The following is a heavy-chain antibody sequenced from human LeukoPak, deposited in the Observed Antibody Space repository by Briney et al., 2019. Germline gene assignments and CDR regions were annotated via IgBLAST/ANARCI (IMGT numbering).Heavy chain of an antibody. Sequence: SGGSLRLSYAASGFTFSDAWMSWVRQAPGKGLEWVGRIKSKTDGGTTDYAAPVKGRFTISRDGSENTLYLQMNSLKTDDTAVYYCAYQVSWEHCFDYWGQGTLVPVSS. CDR2: IKSKTDGGTT. CDR3: AYQVSWEHCFDY. V-gene: IGHV3-15*01. J-gene: IGHJ4*02. D-gene: IGHD1-26*01. CDR1: GFTFSDAW.